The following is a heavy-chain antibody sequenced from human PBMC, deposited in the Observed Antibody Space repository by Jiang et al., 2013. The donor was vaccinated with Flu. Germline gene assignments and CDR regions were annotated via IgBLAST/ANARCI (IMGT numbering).Heavy chain of an antibody. CDR2: ISSNGGR. V-gene: IGHV4-59*08. CDR1: GGSISSYY. CDR3: ARLGRCGEHCYSPDH. J-gene: IGHJ4*02. D-gene: IGHD2-21*02. Sequence: GPGLVKPSQTLSLTCAVSGGSISSYYWSWIRRPPGKGLEYIGFISSNGGRQLQPLPQESTHHVGGHVQEPVVPAVDLCDRRRHGRLFCARLGRCGEHCYSPDHWGPGNLVTVSS.